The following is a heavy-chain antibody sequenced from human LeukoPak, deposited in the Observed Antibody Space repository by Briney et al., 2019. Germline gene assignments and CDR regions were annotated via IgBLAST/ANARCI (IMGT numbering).Heavy chain of an antibody. CDR3: EVGYSSTWYHFGY. J-gene: IGHJ4*02. CDR1: GFSFSSYW. Sequence: PGGSLRLSCAASGFSFSSYWMSWVRQAPGKGLEWVANIKQDGSEKYYVDSVKGRFTISRDNAKNSLYLQMNSLRAEDTAVYYCEVGYSSTWYHFGYWGQGTLVTVSS. D-gene: IGHD6-13*01. V-gene: IGHV3-7*03. CDR2: IKQDGSEK.